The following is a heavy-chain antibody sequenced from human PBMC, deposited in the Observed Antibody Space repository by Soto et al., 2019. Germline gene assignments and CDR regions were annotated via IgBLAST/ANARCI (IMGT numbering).Heavy chain of an antibody. D-gene: IGHD5-18*01. Sequence: PGESLKISGKGSGNSFTSYWIGWVRQMPGKGLEWMGIIYPGDSDTRYSPSFQGQVTISADKSISTAYLQWSSLKASDTAMYYCARLPPGEIQLWLGMDVWGQGTTVTVSS. CDR2: IYPGDSDT. CDR1: GNSFTSYW. V-gene: IGHV5-51*01. J-gene: IGHJ6*02. CDR3: ARLPPGEIQLWLGMDV.